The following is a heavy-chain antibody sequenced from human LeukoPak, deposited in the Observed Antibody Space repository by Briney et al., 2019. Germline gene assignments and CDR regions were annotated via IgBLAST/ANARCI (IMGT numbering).Heavy chain of an antibody. J-gene: IGHJ6*03. Sequence: ASVKVSCKASGYTFTSYDINWVRQAPGQGLEWMGWMNPNSGNTGYAQKFQGRVTMTRNTSISTAYMELSSLRSEDTAVYYSARWRLAPNYYYYYYMDVWGKGTTVTVSS. CDR1: GYTFTSYD. CDR2: MNPNSGNT. V-gene: IGHV1-8*01. CDR3: ARWRLAPNYYYYYYMDV. D-gene: IGHD2-21*02.